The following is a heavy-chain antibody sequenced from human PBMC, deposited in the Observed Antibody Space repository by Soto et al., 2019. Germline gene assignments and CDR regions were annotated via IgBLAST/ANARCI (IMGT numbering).Heavy chain of an antibody. D-gene: IGHD3-22*01. Sequence: SVKVSCKASGGTFSSYAISWVRQAPGQGLEWMGGIIPIFGTANYAQKFRGRVTMTTDTSTSTAYMELRSLTSDDTAIYYCARDTYDTTGYPLDYWGQGTLVTVSS. J-gene: IGHJ4*02. CDR1: GGTFSSYA. CDR2: IIPIFGTA. V-gene: IGHV1-69*05. CDR3: ARDTYDTTGYPLDY.